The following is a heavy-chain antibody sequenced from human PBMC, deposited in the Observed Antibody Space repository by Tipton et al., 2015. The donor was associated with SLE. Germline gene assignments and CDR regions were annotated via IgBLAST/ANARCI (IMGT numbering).Heavy chain of an antibody. V-gene: IGHV3-48*04. CDR1: GFTFSSYS. D-gene: IGHD6-19*01. CDR3: IRDGSSGWPRIGLDS. Sequence: SLRLSCAASGFTFSSYSTNWVRQAPGKGLEWVSYISSSSSTIYYADSVKGRFTISRDNAKNTLYLQMNALRAEDTAVYYCIRDGSSGWPRIGLDSWGQGTLVTVSS. J-gene: IGHJ4*02. CDR2: ISSSSSTI.